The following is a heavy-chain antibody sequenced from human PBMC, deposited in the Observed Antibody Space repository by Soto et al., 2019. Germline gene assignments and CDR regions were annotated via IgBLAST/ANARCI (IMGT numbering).Heavy chain of an antibody. Sequence: QVQLQESGPGLVKPSQTLSLTCTVSGGSITSSGYYWNWIRQHPRKGLEWIGYIYYGGSTYYSPSLKSRVVFSLDTSKNQFALRLSSVTAADPAVYYCAYGSGSPYDCHQWGQGTLATVSS. D-gene: IGHD3-10*01. CDR2: IYYGGST. J-gene: IGHJ4*02. V-gene: IGHV4-31*03. CDR1: GGSITSSGYY. CDR3: AYGSGSPYDCHQ.